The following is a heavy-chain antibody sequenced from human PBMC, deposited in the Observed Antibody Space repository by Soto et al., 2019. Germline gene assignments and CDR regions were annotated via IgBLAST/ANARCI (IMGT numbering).Heavy chain of an antibody. J-gene: IGHJ6*02. Sequence: QLQLQESGPGLVKPSETLSLTCTVSGGSISSSSYYWGWIRQPPGKGLEWIGSIYYSGSTYYNPSLKSRVTISVDTSKNQFSLKLSSVTAADTAVYYCASRGGYSITIFGVVAYYGMDVWGQGTTVTVSS. CDR1: GGSISSSSYY. D-gene: IGHD3-3*01. CDR2: IYYSGST. V-gene: IGHV4-39*01. CDR3: ASRGGYSITIFGVVAYYGMDV.